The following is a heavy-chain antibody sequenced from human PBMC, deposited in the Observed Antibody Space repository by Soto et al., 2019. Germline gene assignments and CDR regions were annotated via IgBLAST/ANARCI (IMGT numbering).Heavy chain of an antibody. J-gene: IGHJ4*02. V-gene: IGHV1-69*13. Sequence: VKVSCKASGVTLSSYAMSWVRQATGQGLEWTGAIIPIFGTANYAEKFQGRVTITADESTSTANIELSSLRPEATAVYYSARVATYDSYYDYGGQGTLVAVS. CDR3: ARVATYDSYYDY. D-gene: IGHD2-21*02. CDR2: IIPIFGTA. CDR1: GVTLSSYA.